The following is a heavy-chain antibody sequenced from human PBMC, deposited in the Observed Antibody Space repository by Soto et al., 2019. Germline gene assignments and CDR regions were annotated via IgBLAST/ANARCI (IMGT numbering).Heavy chain of an antibody. CDR2: INHSGST. CDR3: ARASPRRLGY. J-gene: IGHJ4*02. Sequence: SETLSLTCAVYGGYFSGYYWSWIRQPPGKGLEWIGEINHSGSTNYNPSLKSRVTISVDTSKNQFSLKLSSVTAADTAVYYCARASPRRLGYWGQGTLVTVSS. CDR1: GGYFSGYY. V-gene: IGHV4-34*01.